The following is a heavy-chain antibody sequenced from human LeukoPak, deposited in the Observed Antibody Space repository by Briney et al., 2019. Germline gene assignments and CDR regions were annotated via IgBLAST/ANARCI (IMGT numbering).Heavy chain of an antibody. V-gene: IGHV7-4-1*02. D-gene: IGHD3-16*02. Sequence: ASVKVSCKASGYTFTNYAMNWVRQAPGQGLEGMGWINPSTGNPTYAQGFTGRFVFSLDTSVSTAYLQISSLKAEDTAVYYCARAYQRLGGLSLPDYWGQGTLVTVSS. CDR3: ARAYQRLGGLSLPDY. CDR2: INPSTGNP. J-gene: IGHJ4*02. CDR1: GYTFTNYA.